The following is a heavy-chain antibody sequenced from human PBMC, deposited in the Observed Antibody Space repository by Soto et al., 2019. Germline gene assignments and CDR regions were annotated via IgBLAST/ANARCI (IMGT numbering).Heavy chain of an antibody. CDR2: IYYSGST. CDR1: GGSISSYY. Sequence: PSETLSLTCTVSGGSISSYYWSWIRQPPGKGLEWIGYIYYSGSTNYNPSLKSRVTISVDTSKNQFSLKLSSVTAADTAVYYCARQESPKKNFDYWGQGTLVTVSS. D-gene: IGHD3-10*01. J-gene: IGHJ4*02. V-gene: IGHV4-59*08. CDR3: ARQESPKKNFDY.